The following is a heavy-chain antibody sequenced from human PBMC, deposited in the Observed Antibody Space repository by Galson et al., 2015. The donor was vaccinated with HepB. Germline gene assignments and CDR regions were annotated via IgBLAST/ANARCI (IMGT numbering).Heavy chain of an antibody. Sequence: SLRLSCAASGFNFDVFGMSWVRQRPGKGLESVSDINWNGGLTRYGDSVQGRFTISRDNAKNTLYLQMNSLRAEDTAFYFCAGNEGDVPGWYYLDSWGRGTLVTVSS. J-gene: IGHJ4*01. D-gene: IGHD6-19*01. V-gene: IGHV3-20*04. CDR1: GFNFDVFG. CDR3: AGNEGDVPGWYYLDS. CDR2: INWNGGLT.